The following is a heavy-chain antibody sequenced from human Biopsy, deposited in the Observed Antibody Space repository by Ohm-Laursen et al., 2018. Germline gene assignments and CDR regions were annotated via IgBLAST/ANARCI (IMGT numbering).Heavy chain of an antibody. J-gene: IGHJ4*02. V-gene: IGHV4-61*08. CDR1: GGSISSGGSY. CDR3: ARRGSGGRSFDY. D-gene: IGHD3-16*01. CDR2: ISNSGNT. Sequence: SETLSLTCTVSGGSISSGGSYWSWIRQRPGKGLEWIGFISNSGNTNYNPSLKSRVTISADTSKNQFSLKLGSVTVADTAVFYCARRGSGGRSFDYWGQGSLVTVSS.